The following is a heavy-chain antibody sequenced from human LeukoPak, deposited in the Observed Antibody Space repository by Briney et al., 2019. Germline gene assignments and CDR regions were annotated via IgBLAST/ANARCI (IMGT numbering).Heavy chain of an antibody. Sequence: PGGSLRLSCAASGFTFSSYWVTWVRQAPGKGLEWVANIRQDGSDKYYVDSVKGRFTISRDNAKNSLFLQMNSLRAEDTAVYYCVRDSYTNTWHFQDEDYWGQGTLVTVSS. CDR3: VRDSYTNTWHFQDEDY. D-gene: IGHD2-2*02. CDR1: GFTFSSYW. J-gene: IGHJ4*02. CDR2: IRQDGSDK. V-gene: IGHV3-7*01.